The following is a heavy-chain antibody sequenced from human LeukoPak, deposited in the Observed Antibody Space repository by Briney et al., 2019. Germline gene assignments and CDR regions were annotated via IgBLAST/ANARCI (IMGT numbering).Heavy chain of an antibody. J-gene: IGHJ1*01. Sequence: GGSLRLSCAASGFTFSNYSMNWVRQAPGKGLEWVSSISSSSSYIYYADSVKGRFTISRDNAKNSLYLQMNSLRGEDTAVYYCARSDPQYYYDSSGYSYPLEFFQHWGQGTLVTVSS. CDR3: ARSDPQYYYDSSGYSYPLEFFQH. CDR1: GFTFSNYS. V-gene: IGHV3-21*01. CDR2: ISSSSSYI. D-gene: IGHD3-22*01.